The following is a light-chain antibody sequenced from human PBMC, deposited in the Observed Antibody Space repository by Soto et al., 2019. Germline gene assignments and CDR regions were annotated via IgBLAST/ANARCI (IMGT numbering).Light chain of an antibody. CDR3: QQYGSSQYT. V-gene: IGKV3-20*01. CDR1: QSVSSSS. CDR2: GAS. Sequence: EIVLTQSPGTLSLSPGERATLSCRASQSVSSSSLDWYQQKPGQAPRLLIYGASSRATGIPDRFSGSGSGTEFTLTISRLEPEDFAGYYCQQYGSSQYTFGQGTKLEIK. J-gene: IGKJ2*01.